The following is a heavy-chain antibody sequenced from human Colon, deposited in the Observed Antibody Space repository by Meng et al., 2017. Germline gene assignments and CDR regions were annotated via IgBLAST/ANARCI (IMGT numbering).Heavy chain of an antibody. CDR1: GYTLTSFF. CDR2: INPNSGVT. J-gene: IGHJ4*02. Sequence: QVHLVQSGAEVKTPGASVKISCQASGYTLTSFFLNWVRQAPDQGLEWLVRINPNSGVTNFAHTFRGRVTMTRDTASSTAYMELASLRSGDTGVYYCARMGAGAAFDFWGQGTLVTVSS. V-gene: IGHV1-2*05. CDR3: ARMGAGAAFDF. D-gene: IGHD1-26*01.